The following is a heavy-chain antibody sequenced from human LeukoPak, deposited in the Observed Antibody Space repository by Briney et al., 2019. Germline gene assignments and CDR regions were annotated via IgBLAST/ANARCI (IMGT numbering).Heavy chain of an antibody. Sequence: SETLSLTCTVSGDSVSTTSYYWSWIRQPPGKGLEWIGHVYYGGGTNYNPSLKSRVTISVDTSKNQFSLKLNSVTAADTAAYYCARDSIPPYYFYFDLWGRGTLVTVSS. J-gene: IGHJ2*01. D-gene: IGHD3-10*01. CDR2: VYYGGGT. CDR1: GDSVSTTSYY. CDR3: ARDSIPPYYFYFDL. V-gene: IGHV4-61*01.